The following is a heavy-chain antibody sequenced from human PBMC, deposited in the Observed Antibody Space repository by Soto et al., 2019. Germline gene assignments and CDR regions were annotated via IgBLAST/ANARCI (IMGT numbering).Heavy chain of an antibody. CDR3: ASSYGSGYRAFDY. J-gene: IGHJ4*02. Sequence: HVQLVQSGAEVKRPGSSVKVSCKASGDTFNFYSINWVRQAPGLGLEGMGRVNPIVSMSNYAQKFQGRVTMTADKSTRPAYMELSSLRSEDTAIYYCASSYGSGYRAFDYWGQGALVTVSS. D-gene: IGHD3-10*01. CDR2: VNPIVSMS. CDR1: GDTFNFYS. V-gene: IGHV1-69*02.